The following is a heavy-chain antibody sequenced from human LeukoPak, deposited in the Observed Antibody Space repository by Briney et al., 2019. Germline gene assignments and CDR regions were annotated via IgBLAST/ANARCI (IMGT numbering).Heavy chain of an antibody. CDR2: IYADGCT. Sequence: PGGSLRLSCAASGFTFSNAWMSWVRQAPGKGLEWVSVIYADGCTYYADSVKGRFTISRDNSKNSLYLQMNSLRTEDTALYYCAKARGLIGGAFDIWGQGTMVTVSS. J-gene: IGHJ3*02. V-gene: IGHV3-53*05. CDR3: AKARGLIGGAFDI. CDR1: GFTFSNAW. D-gene: IGHD3-22*01.